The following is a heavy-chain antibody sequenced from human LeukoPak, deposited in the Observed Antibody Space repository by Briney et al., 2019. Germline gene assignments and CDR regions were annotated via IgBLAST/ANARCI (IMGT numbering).Heavy chain of an antibody. J-gene: IGHJ6*03. CDR1: GFTFSSHT. CDR2: ISGSGVNT. CDR3: ARLDCSSTSCPTRPYYYYMDV. D-gene: IGHD2-2*01. V-gene: IGHV3-23*01. Sequence: PGGSLRLSCAASGFTFSSHTMSWVRQAPGKGLEWVSGISGSGVNTYYANSVKGRFTISRDNAKNSLYLQMNSLRAEDTAVYYCARLDCSSTSCPTRPYYYYMDVWGKGTTVTVSS.